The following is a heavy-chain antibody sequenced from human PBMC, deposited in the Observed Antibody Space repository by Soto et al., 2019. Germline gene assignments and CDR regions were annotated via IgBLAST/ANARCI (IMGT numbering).Heavy chain of an antibody. CDR1: GYSINSCYY. CDR3: VRDFGDRNDCWSGSDY. Sequence: PAETLARTCAVSGYSINSCYYCGWIRQSPWKGLEWIGSVFHSGTTYSTPSLKTRLTISVDTSKNQFSLDLNAVTAADTAVYYCVRDFGDRNDCWSGSDYWGQG. CDR2: VFHSGTT. J-gene: IGHJ4*02. V-gene: IGHV4-38-2*02. D-gene: IGHD3-3*01.